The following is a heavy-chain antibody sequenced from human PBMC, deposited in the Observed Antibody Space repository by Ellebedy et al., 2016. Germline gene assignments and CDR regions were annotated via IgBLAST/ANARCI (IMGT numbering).Heavy chain of an antibody. CDR3: ARVMVRGVWDVSAFDI. CDR2: ISSSSSSF. D-gene: IGHD3-10*01. J-gene: IGHJ3*02. V-gene: IGHV3-48*01. Sequence: GGSLRLXCAASGFIFSTYSMNWVRQAPGKGLEWVSYISSSSSSFFYADSVKGRFTISRDNARNSMSLQMNSLRVEDTAVYYCARVMVRGVWDVSAFDIWGQGTMVTVSS. CDR1: GFIFSTYS.